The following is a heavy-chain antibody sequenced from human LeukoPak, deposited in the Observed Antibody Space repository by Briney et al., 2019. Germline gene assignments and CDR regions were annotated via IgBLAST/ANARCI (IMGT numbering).Heavy chain of an antibody. J-gene: IGHJ5*02. Sequence: GESLKISCKGSGYSFTSYWIGWVRQMPGKGLEWTGIIYPGDSDTRYSPSFQGQVTISADKSISTAYLQWSSLKASDTALYYCARLFQVVPAAPGNWFDPWGQGTLVTVSS. CDR1: GYSFTSYW. CDR3: ARLFQVVPAAPGNWFDP. V-gene: IGHV5-51*01. D-gene: IGHD2-2*01. CDR2: IYPGDSDT.